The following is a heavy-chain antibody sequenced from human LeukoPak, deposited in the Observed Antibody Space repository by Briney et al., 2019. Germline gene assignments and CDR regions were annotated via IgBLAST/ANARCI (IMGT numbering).Heavy chain of an antibody. CDR1: GGSFSSYY. D-gene: IGHD1-26*01. CDR3: AREGGSRQNFDY. V-gene: IGHV4-59*01. CDR2: IYYIGST. J-gene: IGHJ4*02. Sequence: SETLSLTCTVAGGSFSSYYWSWVRQPPGKGLEWVGNIYYIGSTNYNPSLKSRVTISVDTSKNQFSLKLNSVIAEDTAVYYCAREGGSRQNFDYWGQGTLVTVSS.